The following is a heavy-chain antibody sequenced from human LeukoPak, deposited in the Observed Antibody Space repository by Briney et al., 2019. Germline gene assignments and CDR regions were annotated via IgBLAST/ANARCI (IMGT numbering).Heavy chain of an antibody. J-gene: IGHJ4*02. CDR2: TRNKVNSYTT. CDR1: GFTFSDHY. V-gene: IGHV3-72*01. Sequence: PGGSLRPSCAASGFTFSDHYIDWVRQAPGKGLEWVARTRNKVNSYTTAYAASVTGRFTVSRDGSSNSVYLQMNSLKIEDTAVYYCARSMYGEGRRIIDFDYWGQGSLLTVSS. D-gene: IGHD4/OR15-4a*01. CDR3: ARSMYGEGRRIIDFDY.